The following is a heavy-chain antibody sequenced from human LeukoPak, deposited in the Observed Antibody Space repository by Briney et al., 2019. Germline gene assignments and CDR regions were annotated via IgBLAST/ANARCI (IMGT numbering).Heavy chain of an antibody. J-gene: IGHJ4*02. CDR2: IIPILGIA. V-gene: IGHV1-69*04. Sequence: SEKVSCKASGGTFSSYTISWVRQAPGQGREWMGRIIPILGIANYAQKFQGRVTITADKGTSTAYMALSSLRAEDTAVDLCARDRPGRWLRFAWGQGTLVTVSS. CDR3: ARDRPGRWLRFA. D-gene: IGHD5-24*01. CDR1: GGTFSSYT.